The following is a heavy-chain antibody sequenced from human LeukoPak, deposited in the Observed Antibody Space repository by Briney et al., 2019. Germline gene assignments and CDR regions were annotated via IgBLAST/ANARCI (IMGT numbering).Heavy chain of an antibody. CDR3: ATGYFDGIAIDY. CDR1: GYTLTELS. CDR2: FDPEDGET. V-gene: IGHV1-24*01. Sequence: ASVTVSFTVSGYTLTELSMHWVRQAPGKGLEWMGGFDPEDGETIYAQKFQGRVTMTEDTSTDTAYMELSSLRSEDTAVYYCATGYFDGIAIDYWGQGTLVTVSS. D-gene: IGHD3-3*01. J-gene: IGHJ4*02.